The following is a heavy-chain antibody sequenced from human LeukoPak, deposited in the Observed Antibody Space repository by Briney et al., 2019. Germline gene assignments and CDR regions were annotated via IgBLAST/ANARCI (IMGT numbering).Heavy chain of an antibody. J-gene: IGHJ4*02. V-gene: IGHV1-8*01. CDR1: GYTFTSYD. D-gene: IGHD3-22*01. CDR3: AKGFPAGDYYDSSGYPDFDY. Sequence: ASVKVSCKASGYTFTSYDINWVRQATGQGLEWMGWMNPNSGNTGYAQKFQGRVTMTRNTSISTAYMELSSLRAEDTAVYYCAKGFPAGDYYDSSGYPDFDYWGQGTLVTVSS. CDR2: MNPNSGNT.